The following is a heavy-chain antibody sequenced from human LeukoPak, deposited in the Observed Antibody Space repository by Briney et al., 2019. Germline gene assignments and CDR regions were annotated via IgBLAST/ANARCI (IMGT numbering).Heavy chain of an antibody. Sequence: SETLSFTCTVSGGSISTSYWSWLRQPPGKGPEWWGYIYYSGSTNNNPSLKSRVTISVDTSKNQVSRRLTSVTAADTAVYCCARGGVNWFDPWGQGTLVTVSS. CDR2: IYYSGST. J-gene: IGHJ5*02. CDR1: GGSISTSY. CDR3: ARGGVNWFDP. V-gene: IGHV4-59*08.